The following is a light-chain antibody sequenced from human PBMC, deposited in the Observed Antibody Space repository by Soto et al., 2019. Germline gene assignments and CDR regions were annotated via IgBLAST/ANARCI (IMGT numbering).Light chain of an antibody. Sequence: DIQMTQSPSTLSGSVGDRVTITCRASQTISSWLAWYQQKPGKAPKLLIYKASTLKSGVPSRFSGSGSGTEFTLTIRSLPTDDFAPYSCQHYNSHSEAFGQGTKVDIK. CDR2: KAS. J-gene: IGKJ1*01. V-gene: IGKV1-5*03. CDR3: QHYNSHSEA. CDR1: QTISSW.